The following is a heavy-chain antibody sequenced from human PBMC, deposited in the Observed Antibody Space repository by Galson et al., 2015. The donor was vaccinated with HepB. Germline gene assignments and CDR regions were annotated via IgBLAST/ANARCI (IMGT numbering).Heavy chain of an antibody. CDR1: GFTFNIAW. V-gene: IGHV3-15*01. J-gene: IGHJ4*02. CDR2: VRSKTDGGTT. D-gene: IGHD5-18*01. CDR3: TTEADSGLVVGRGFDF. Sequence: SLRLSCAASGFTFNIAWMSWVRQFPGKGLEWVGRVRSKTDGGTTDYAAPVKGRFTISRDDSKNSFYLQMNSLKTDDTGIYYCTTEADSGLVVGRGFDFWGQGTLVTVSS.